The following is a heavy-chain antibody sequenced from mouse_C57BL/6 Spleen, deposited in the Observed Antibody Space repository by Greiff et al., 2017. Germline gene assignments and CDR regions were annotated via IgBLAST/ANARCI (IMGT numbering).Heavy chain of an antibody. Sequence: EVKLQQSGPELVKPGASVKISCKASGYTFTDYYMNWVKQSHGKSLEWIGDINPNNGGTSYNQKFKGKATLTVDKSSSTAYMELRSLTSEDSAVYYCARDAHFAYWGQGTLVTVSA. V-gene: IGHV1-26*01. CDR3: ARDAHFAY. J-gene: IGHJ3*01. CDR2: INPNNGGT. CDR1: GYTFTDYY.